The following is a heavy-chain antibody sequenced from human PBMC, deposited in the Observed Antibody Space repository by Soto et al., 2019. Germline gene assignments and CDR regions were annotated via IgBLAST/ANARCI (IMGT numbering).Heavy chain of an antibody. Sequence: SETLSLTCAVSGGSVSVDSYYWAWIRQPPWKGLEWIATIHYRGSTYYATSLKSRVTISIDTSKNQFSLMLASVTATDTAFYYCARLATTVSTPNYWGQGXLVTVYS. V-gene: IGHV4-39*01. D-gene: IGHD4-17*01. CDR3: ARLATTVSTPNY. CDR2: IHYRGST. CDR1: GGSVSVDSYY. J-gene: IGHJ4*02.